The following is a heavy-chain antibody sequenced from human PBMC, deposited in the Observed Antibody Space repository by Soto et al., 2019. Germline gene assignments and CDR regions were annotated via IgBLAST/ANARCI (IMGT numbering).Heavy chain of an antibody. Sequence: GGSLRLSCAASGFTFSSYSMNWVRQAPGKGLEWVSSISSSSSYIYYADSVKGRFTISRDNAKNSLYLQMNSLRAEDTAVYYCARGPVSSSSGDYWGQGTLVTVSS. CDR2: ISSSSSYI. J-gene: IGHJ4*02. V-gene: IGHV3-21*01. CDR3: ARGPVSSSSGDY. CDR1: GFTFSSYS. D-gene: IGHD6-6*01.